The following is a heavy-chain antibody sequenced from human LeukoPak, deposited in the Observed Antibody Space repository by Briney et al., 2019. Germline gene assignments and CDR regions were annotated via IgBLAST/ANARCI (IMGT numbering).Heavy chain of an antibody. CDR2: IIPIFGTA. V-gene: IGHV1-69*05. D-gene: IGHD2-15*01. J-gene: IGHJ3*02. CDR1: GGTFSSYA. CDR3: ARDRVAATDAFDI. Sequence: SVKVSCKASGGTFSSYAISWVRQAPGQGLEWMGRIIPIFGTANYAQKFQGRVTITTDESTSTAYMELGSLRSEDTAVYYCARDRVAATDAFDIWGQGTMVTVSS.